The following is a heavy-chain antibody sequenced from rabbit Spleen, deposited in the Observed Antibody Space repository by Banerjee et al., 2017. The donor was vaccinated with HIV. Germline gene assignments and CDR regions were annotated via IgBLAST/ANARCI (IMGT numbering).Heavy chain of an antibody. J-gene: IGHJ6*01. V-gene: IGHV1S45*01. CDR1: GFTLSSYY. D-gene: IGHD8-1*01. CDR2: IAGGSSGFT. Sequence: QEQLVESGGGLVKPGGTLTLSCKASGFTLSSYYMCWVRQAPGKGLEWISCIAGGSSGFTYSATWAKGRFTISKTSSTTVTLQMTSLTVADTATYFCARDTGSSFSSYGMDLWGQGTLVTVS. CDR3: ARDTGSSFSSYGMDL.